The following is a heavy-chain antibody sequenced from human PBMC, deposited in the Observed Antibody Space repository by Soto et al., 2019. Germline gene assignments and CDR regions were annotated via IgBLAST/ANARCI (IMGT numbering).Heavy chain of an antibody. CDR1: GFSFSSYG. J-gene: IGHJ4*02. CDR2: IWYDGSNK. D-gene: IGHD2-2*01. V-gene: IGHV3-33*06. CDR3: AKGVVPAAILLFDY. Sequence: GGSLRLSCAASGFSFSSYGMHWVRQAPGKGLEWVAVIWYDGSNKYYADSVKGRFTISRDNSKNTLYLQMNSLRAEDTAVYYCAKGVVPAAILLFDYWGQGTLVTVSS.